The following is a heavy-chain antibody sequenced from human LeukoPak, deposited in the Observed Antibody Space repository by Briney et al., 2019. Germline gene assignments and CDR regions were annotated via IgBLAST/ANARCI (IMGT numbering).Heavy chain of an antibody. D-gene: IGHD2-15*01. Sequence: ASETLSLTCTVSGGSISSSYYYWGWIRQPPGKGLGWIGSMYSSGSTYYNPSLKSRVTISVDTSKNQFSLKLTSVTAVDTAVYYCARLVGYYYYMDVWGKGTTVTVSS. CDR3: ARLVGYYYYMDV. J-gene: IGHJ6*03. CDR1: GGSISSSYYY. CDR2: MYSSGST. V-gene: IGHV4-39*01.